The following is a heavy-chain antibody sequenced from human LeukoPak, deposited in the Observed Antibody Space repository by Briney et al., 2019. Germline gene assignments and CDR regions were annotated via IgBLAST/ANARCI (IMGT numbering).Heavy chain of an antibody. V-gene: IGHV3-9*01. CDR3: AKDRAAAGTH. CDR2: ISWNSGSI. Sequence: PGGSLRLSCAASGFTFDDYAMHWVRQAPGKGLEWVSGISWNSGSIGYADSVKGRFTISRDNAKNSLYLQMNSLRAEDTALYYCAKDRAAAGTHWGQGNLVTVSS. CDR1: GFTFDDYA. D-gene: IGHD6-13*01. J-gene: IGHJ4*02.